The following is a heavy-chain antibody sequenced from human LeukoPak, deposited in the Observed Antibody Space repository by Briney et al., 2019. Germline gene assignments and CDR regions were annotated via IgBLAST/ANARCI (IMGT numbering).Heavy chain of an antibody. CDR1: GFTFSSYW. V-gene: IGHV3-7*01. Sequence: GGSLSLSWAASGFTFSSYWLAWVRKAQGKGLEGVANIKHDGTEKYYVDSVKGRFTISRDNAKCSLCLQMTSLKAEDTAVYFCARVNNYINVWGQGSTVSV. J-gene: IGHJ6*01. CDR3: ARVNNYINV. CDR2: IKHDGTEK. D-gene: IGHD4-11*01.